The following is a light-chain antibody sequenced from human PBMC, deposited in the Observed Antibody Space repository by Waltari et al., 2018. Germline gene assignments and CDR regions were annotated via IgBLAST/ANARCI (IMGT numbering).Light chain of an antibody. Sequence: SRELTQPPSVSVSPGQTASISCPGDDLDINYAHWYQQKPGRSPVLVIHQNNKRPSGIPDRFSGSKSGKTATLTISGTQAMDEADYYCQAWDSGTVFGGGTKLTVL. V-gene: IGLV3-1*01. J-gene: IGLJ3*02. CDR3: QAWDSGTV. CDR1: DLDINY. CDR2: QNN.